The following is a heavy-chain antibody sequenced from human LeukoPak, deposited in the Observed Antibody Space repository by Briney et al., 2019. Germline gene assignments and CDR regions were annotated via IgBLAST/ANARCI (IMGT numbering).Heavy chain of an antibody. CDR1: GFTFSSYG. Sequence: PGRSLRLSGAASGFTFSSYGMHWVRQAPGKGLEGVAVIWYDGSNKYYADSVKGRFAISRDNSKNTLYLQMNSLRAEDTAVYYCAREGDSSGWWLDYYYGMDVWGQGTTVTVSS. CDR2: IWYDGSNK. J-gene: IGHJ6*02. CDR3: AREGDSSGWWLDYYYGMDV. V-gene: IGHV3-33*01. D-gene: IGHD6-19*01.